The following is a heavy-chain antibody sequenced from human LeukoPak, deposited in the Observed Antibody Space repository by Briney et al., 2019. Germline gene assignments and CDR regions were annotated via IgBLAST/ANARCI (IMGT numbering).Heavy chain of an antibody. CDR2: INPNSGGT. V-gene: IGHV1-2*02. D-gene: IGHD3-22*01. CDR3: ARSYDGGGVYYYGMDV. J-gene: IGHJ6*02. Sequence: GASVKVSCKASGYTFTGYYMHWVRQAPGQGLEWMGWINPNSGGTNYAQKFQGRVTMTRDTSISTAYMELSRLRSDDTAVYYCARSYDGGGVYYYGMDVWGQGTMVTVSS. CDR1: GYTFTGYY.